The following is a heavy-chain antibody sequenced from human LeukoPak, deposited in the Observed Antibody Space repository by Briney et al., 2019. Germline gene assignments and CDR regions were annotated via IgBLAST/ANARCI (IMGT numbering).Heavy chain of an antibody. Sequence: GGSLRLSCGASGFTFSSYGMHWVRQAPEKGLEWVSYIRSSGSTIYYADSVKGRFTISRDNAKNSLYLQMNSLRAEDTAVYYCARDFGRWFLDYWGQGALVTVSS. D-gene: IGHD4-23*01. CDR1: GFTFSSYG. V-gene: IGHV3-48*03. CDR3: ARDFGRWFLDY. CDR2: IRSSGSTI. J-gene: IGHJ4*02.